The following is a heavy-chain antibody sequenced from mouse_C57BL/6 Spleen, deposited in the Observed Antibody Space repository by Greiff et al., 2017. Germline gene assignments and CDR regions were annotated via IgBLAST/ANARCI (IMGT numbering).Heavy chain of an antibody. CDR2: INPNNGGT. Sequence: VQLQQSGPELVKPGASVKISCKASGYTFTDYYMNWVKQSHGKVLEWIGDINPNNGGTSYNQKFKGKATLTVDKSSSTAYMERRSLTSEDSAVYYCARTILRYFDYWGQGTTLTVYS. J-gene: IGHJ2*01. CDR3: ARTILRYFDY. CDR1: GYTFTDYY. V-gene: IGHV1-26*01.